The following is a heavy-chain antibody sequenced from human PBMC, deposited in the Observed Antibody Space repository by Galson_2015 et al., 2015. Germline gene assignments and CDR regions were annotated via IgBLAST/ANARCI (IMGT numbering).Heavy chain of an antibody. J-gene: IGHJ3*02. V-gene: IGHV3-11*06. CDR1: GFTFSDYY. Sequence: SLRLSCAASGFTFSDYYMSWICQAPGKGLEWVSYISSSSSYTNYADSVKGRFTISRDNAKNSLYLQMNSLRAKDTAVYYCARDGSGSFHAFDIWGQGTMVTVSS. CDR3: ARDGSGSFHAFDI. CDR2: ISSSSSYT. D-gene: IGHD3-10*01.